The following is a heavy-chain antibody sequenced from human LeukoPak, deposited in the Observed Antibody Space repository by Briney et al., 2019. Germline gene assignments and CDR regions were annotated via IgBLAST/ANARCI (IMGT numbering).Heavy chain of an antibody. J-gene: IGHJ4*02. D-gene: IGHD1-7*01. CDR1: GGSISSYY. CDR2: IYTSGST. V-gene: IGHV4-4*09. Sequence: PSETLSLTCTVSGGSISSYYWSWIRQPPGKGLEWIGYIYTSGSTNYNPSLKGRVTISVDTSKNQFSLKLSSVTAADTAVYYCAGLTGTTSDEYFDYWGQGTLVTVSS. CDR3: AGLTGTTSDEYFDY.